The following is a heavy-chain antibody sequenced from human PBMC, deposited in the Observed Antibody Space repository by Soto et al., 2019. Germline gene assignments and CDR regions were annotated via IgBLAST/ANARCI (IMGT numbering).Heavy chain of an antibody. CDR3: TREYYYGSGSYMDV. D-gene: IGHD3-10*01. CDR2: INSDGSMT. Sequence: EVQLVQSGGGLVQPGGSLRLSCAASGFPFSRDWMHWVRQAPGKGLVWVARINSDGSMTSYVDSVKGRFTISRDNAKNTLYLQMNSLRAEDTAVYYCTREYYYGSGSYMDVGGQGTTVTVSS. J-gene: IGHJ6*02. CDR1: GFPFSRDW. V-gene: IGHV3-74*01.